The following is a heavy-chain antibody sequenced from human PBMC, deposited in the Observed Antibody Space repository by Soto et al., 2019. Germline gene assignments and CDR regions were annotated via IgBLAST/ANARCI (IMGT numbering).Heavy chain of an antibody. V-gene: IGHV3-23*01. CDR1: GVTCISFA. CDR2: ITGSGGST. D-gene: IGHD6-19*01. Sequence: PGRFLRLSSAAAGVTCISFARSWVRQDTGKGLAWVSSITGSGGSTYYADSVKGRFTISRDNSKNTLYLQMNTLRAEDTAVYYCASEGGDSGWYICGQGTMVTVSS. CDR3: ASEGGDSGWYI. J-gene: IGHJ3*02.